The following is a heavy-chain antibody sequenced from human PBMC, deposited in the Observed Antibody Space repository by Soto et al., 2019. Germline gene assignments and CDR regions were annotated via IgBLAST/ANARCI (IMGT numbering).Heavy chain of an antibody. CDR2: INHSGST. J-gene: IGHJ6*02. D-gene: IGHD5-18*01. V-gene: IGHV4-34*01. CDR3: ARVWGYSYGYTGYYYYGMDV. CDR1: GGSFSGYY. Sequence: SETLSLTCAVYGGSFSGYYWSWIRQPPGKGLEWIGEINHSGSTNYNPSLKSRVTISVDTSKNQFSLKLSSVTAADTAVYHCARVWGYSYGYTGYYYYGMDVWGQGTTVTVSS.